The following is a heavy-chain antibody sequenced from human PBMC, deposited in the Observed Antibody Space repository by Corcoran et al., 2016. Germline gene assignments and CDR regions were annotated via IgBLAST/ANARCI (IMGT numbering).Heavy chain of an antibody. CDR3: DNYVGSAGGRGD. Sequence: QLQLQESGPGLVKPSETLSLTCTVSGGSVSSSGYHWGWIRQPPGKGLEWIGGIDYGGITYYNPSLKSRVTISVDTSKNHLSLKLNSVTAADTAVYYCDNYVGSAGGRGDWGQGTLVTVSS. CDR2: IDYGGIT. D-gene: IGHD6-13*01. J-gene: IGHJ4*02. V-gene: IGHV4-39*07. CDR1: GGSVSSSGYH.